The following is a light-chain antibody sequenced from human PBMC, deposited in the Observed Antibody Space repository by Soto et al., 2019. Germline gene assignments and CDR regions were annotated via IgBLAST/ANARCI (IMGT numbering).Light chain of an antibody. CDR3: QTWGSGIVV. J-gene: IGLJ2*01. V-gene: IGLV4-69*01. CDR1: SGHSNYA. Sequence: QLVLTQSPSASASLGASVKLTCTLSSGHSNYAIAWHQQQSEKGPRYLMKLNSDGSHSKGDGIPDRFSGSSSGAERYLTISRIQSADEADYYCQTWGSGIVVFGGGTKLTVL. CDR2: LNSDGSH.